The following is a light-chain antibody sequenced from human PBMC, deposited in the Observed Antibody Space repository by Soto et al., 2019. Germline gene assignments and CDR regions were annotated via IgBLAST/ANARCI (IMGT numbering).Light chain of an antibody. Sequence: DIQMTQSPSSLSASVGDRVTITCQASQDISNYLNWYQQKPGKAPKLLIYDASNLETGVPSRFSGSGSGTDFTLTINSLQPEDIATYYCQQTYTIPRTFGQGTTVEI. CDR2: DAS. J-gene: IGKJ1*01. V-gene: IGKV1-33*01. CDR1: QDISNY. CDR3: QQTYTIPRT.